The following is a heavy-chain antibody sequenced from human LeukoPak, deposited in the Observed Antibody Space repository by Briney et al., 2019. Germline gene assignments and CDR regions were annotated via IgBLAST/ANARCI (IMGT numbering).Heavy chain of an antibody. J-gene: IGHJ4*02. Sequence: SQTLSLTCAISGDSVSSNSAAWNWIRQSPSRGLEWLGRTYYRSKWYNDYAVSVKSRITINPDTSKNQFSLQLNSVAPEDTAVYYCARALGYDSSGYYYLGWFDYWGQGTLVTVSS. CDR3: ARALGYDSSGYYYLGWFDY. V-gene: IGHV6-1*01. D-gene: IGHD3-22*01. CDR2: TYYRSKWYN. CDR1: GDSVSSNSAA.